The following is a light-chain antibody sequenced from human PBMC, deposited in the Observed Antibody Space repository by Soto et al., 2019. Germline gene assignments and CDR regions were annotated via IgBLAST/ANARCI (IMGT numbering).Light chain of an antibody. CDR3: QQRSAWPLT. Sequence: EIGLTQSPATLSLSPGERATLSCRASQSISSYLAWYQQKPGQAPRLLIYDASNRATGIPARFSGSGSGTDFTLTISTLEPEDFAVYYCQQRSAWPLTFGGGTKVETK. CDR1: QSISSY. V-gene: IGKV3-11*01. CDR2: DAS. J-gene: IGKJ4*01.